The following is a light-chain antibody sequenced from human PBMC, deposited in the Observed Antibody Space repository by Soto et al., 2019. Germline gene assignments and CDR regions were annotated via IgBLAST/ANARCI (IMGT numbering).Light chain of an antibody. CDR2: GAS. V-gene: IGKV3-20*01. Sequence: ENVLTQSPGTLSLSPGERATLFCRASQSVSSSFLAWYQQKPGQAPRLLIYGASSRPTGIPDRFSGSGSGTDFTLTISRLEPEDFAVYYCQQYGSSPWTFGQGTKV. J-gene: IGKJ1*01. CDR1: QSVSSSF. CDR3: QQYGSSPWT.